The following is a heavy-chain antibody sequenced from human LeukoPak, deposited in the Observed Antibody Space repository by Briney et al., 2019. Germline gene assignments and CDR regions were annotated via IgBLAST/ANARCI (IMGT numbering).Heavy chain of an antibody. J-gene: IGHJ4*02. CDR2: INAGGEST. V-gene: IGHV3-23*01. Sequence: GGSLRLSCAASAFTFSDHAMSWVRQTPGKGLEWVSVINAGGESTHYADSVKGHFTISRDNSKNTLYLHMNSLRAEDTAVYFCVYYDSSGYYYGRLRYWGQGTPVTISS. D-gene: IGHD3-22*01. CDR1: AFTFSDHA. CDR3: VYYDSSGYYYGRLRY.